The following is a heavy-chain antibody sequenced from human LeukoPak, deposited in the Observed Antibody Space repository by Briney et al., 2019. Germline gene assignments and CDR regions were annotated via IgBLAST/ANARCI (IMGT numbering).Heavy chain of an antibody. CDR2: MNPNSGNT. D-gene: IGHD3-22*01. J-gene: IGHJ3*02. Sequence: ASVKVSCKASGYTFTSYDINWVRQATGQGLEWMGWMNPNSGNTGYAQKFQGRVTITRNTSISTAYMELSSLRSEDTAVYYCARGDGSSGYYYRLYSPPDAFDIWGQGTMVTVSS. CDR1: GYTFTSYD. V-gene: IGHV1-8*03. CDR3: ARGDGSSGYYYRLYSPPDAFDI.